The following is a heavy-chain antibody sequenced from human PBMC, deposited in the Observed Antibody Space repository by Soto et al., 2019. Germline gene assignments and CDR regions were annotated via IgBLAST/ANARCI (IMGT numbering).Heavy chain of an antibody. CDR3: ARGGRTILGVVIMVPVDY. D-gene: IGHD3-3*01. CDR1: GFTFSSYS. V-gene: IGHV3-48*01. Sequence: EVQLVESGGGLVQPGGSLRLSCAASGFTFSSYSMNWVRQAPGKGLEWVSYISSSSSTIYYADSVKGRFTISRDNAKNSLYLQMNSLRAEDTAVYYCARGGRTILGVVIMVPVDYWGQGTLVTVSS. CDR2: ISSSSSTI. J-gene: IGHJ4*02.